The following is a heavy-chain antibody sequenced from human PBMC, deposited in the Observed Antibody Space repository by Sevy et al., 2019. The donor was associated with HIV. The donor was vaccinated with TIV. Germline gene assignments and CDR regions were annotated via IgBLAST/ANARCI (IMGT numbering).Heavy chain of an antibody. CDR2: IWYDGSNK. CDR1: GFTFSSYG. Sequence: GGSLRLSCAASGFTFSSYGMHWVRQAPGKGLEWVAVIWYDGSNKYYADSVKGRFTISRDNSKNTLYLQMNSLRAEDTSVYYCARGELNYDFCSGSRCPFDYWGQGTLVTVSS. J-gene: IGHJ4*02. CDR3: ARGELNYDFCSGSRCPFDY. D-gene: IGHD3-3*01. V-gene: IGHV3-33*01.